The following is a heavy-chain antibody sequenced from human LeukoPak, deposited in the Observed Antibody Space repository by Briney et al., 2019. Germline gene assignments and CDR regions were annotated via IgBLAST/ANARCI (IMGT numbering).Heavy chain of an antibody. CDR3: ARDAQYYDILTGYYRGGFDY. CDR2: IYYSGST. J-gene: IGHJ4*02. D-gene: IGHD3-9*01. Sequence: SETLSLTCTVSGGSISSYYWSWIRQPPGKGLEWIGYIYYSGSTNYNPSLKSRVTISVDTSKNQFSLKLSSVTAVDTAVYYCARDAQYYDILTGYYRGGFDYWGREPWSPSPQ. CDR1: GGSISSYY. V-gene: IGHV4-59*01.